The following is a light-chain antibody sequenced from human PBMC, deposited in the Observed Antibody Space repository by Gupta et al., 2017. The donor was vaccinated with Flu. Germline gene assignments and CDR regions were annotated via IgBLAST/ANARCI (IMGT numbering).Light chain of an antibody. CDR2: NSY. J-gene: IGKJ1*01. CDR1: QSISNN. Sequence: AHLSVSLGERGTVSCRASQSISNNLAWYQQKPGQPPRLLIYNSYTRDTDIPARFSGAGSGTDFTLTIDSRRSEDFAVYYCQHYSDRPPWTFGPGTKVDLK. CDR3: QHYSDRPPWT. V-gene: IGKV3-15*01.